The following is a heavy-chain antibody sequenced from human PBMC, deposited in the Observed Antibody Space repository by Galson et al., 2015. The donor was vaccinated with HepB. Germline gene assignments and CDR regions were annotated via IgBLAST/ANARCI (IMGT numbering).Heavy chain of an antibody. CDR3: ARAKVVYFDY. D-gene: IGHD3-22*01. CDR2: INPSGGST. Sequence: QSGAEVKKPGESLKISCKASGYTFTSYYMHWVRQAPGQGLEWMGIINPSGGSTSYAQKFQGRVTMTRDTSTSTVYMELSSLRSEDTAVYYCARAKVVYFDYWGQGTLVTVSS. CDR1: GYTFTSYY. J-gene: IGHJ4*02. V-gene: IGHV1-46*03.